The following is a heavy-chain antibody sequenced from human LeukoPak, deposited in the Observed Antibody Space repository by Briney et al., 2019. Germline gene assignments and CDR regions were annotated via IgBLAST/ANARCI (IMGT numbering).Heavy chain of an antibody. V-gene: IGHV3-21*01. CDR2: ISSSSSYI. Sequence: PGGSLRLSCAASGFTFSSYSMNWVRQAPGKGLEWVSSISSSSSYIYYAGAVKGRFTISRDNAKNTLYLQMNRLRAEDKAVYYCARTYYDILTSYYLSAFDIWGQGTMVTVSS. CDR3: ARTYYDILTSYYLSAFDI. D-gene: IGHD3-9*01. CDR1: GFTFSSYS. J-gene: IGHJ3*02.